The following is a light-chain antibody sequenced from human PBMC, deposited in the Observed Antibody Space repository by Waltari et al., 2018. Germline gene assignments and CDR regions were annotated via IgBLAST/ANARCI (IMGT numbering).Light chain of an antibody. CDR2: GAT. CDR3: QQYNAWPRT. J-gene: IGKJ1*01. CDR1: QCVSSS. Sequence: EIVMTQSPATLSASPGERATLSCRASQCVSSSLAWYQEKPGQAPRLLIYGATTRATGIPGRISGSGSGAEFTLTISSLQSEESAVYYCQQYNAWPRTFGQGTKLEVK. V-gene: IGKV3-15*01.